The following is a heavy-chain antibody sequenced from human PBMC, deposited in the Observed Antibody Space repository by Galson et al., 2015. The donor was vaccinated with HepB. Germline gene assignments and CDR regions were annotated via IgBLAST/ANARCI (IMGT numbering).Heavy chain of an antibody. CDR1: GYTLTELS. CDR2: FDPEDGET. CDR3: ATATGKMTGYLVEYYFDY. V-gene: IGHV1-24*01. J-gene: IGHJ4*02. D-gene: IGHD3-9*01. Sequence: SVKVSCKVSGYTLTELSMHWVRQAPGKGLEWMGGFDPEDGETIYAQKFQGRVTMTEDTSTDTAYMELSSLRSEDTAVYYCATATGKMTGYLVEYYFDYWRQGTLVTVAS.